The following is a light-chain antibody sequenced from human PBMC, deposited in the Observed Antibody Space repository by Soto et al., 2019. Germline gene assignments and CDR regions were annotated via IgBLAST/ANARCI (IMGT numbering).Light chain of an antibody. J-gene: IGKJ1*01. V-gene: IGKV3-15*01. CDR3: QQYNNWGT. CDR2: GAS. Sequence: EIVMPQSPATLSVSPGESATLSCRASQSVSSNLAWYQQKPGQAPRLLIYGASTRATGIPARFSGSGSGTEFTLTISSLQSEDFAVYYCQQYNNWGTFGQGTKVEIK. CDR1: QSVSSN.